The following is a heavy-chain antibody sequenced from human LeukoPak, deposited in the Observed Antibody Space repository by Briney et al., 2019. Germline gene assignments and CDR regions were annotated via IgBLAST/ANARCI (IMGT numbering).Heavy chain of an antibody. CDR1: GGSFSGYY. D-gene: IGHD3-3*01. V-gene: IGHV4-34*01. CDR3: ARRGLRFLESVKYSWFDP. Sequence: SETLSLTCAVYGGSFSGYYWTWIRQPPGKGLEWIGEINHSGSTNYDPSLKSRVTISVDTSKSQFSLKLSSVTAADTAIYFCARRGLRFLESVKYSWFDPWGQGTLVTVSS. J-gene: IGHJ5*02. CDR2: INHSGST.